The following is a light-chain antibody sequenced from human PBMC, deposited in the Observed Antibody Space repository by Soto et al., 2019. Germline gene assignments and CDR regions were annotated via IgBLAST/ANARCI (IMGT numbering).Light chain of an antibody. CDR2: DVT. CDR1: SSDVGGYNY. CDR3: CSYTTSSTVI. V-gene: IGLV2-14*03. Sequence: QSVLTQPASVSGSPGQSITISCTGTSSDVGGYNYVSWYQQHPGKAPKLMIYDVTYRPSGVSNRFSGSKSGNTASLTISGLQAEDEADYYCCSYTTSSTVIFGGGTKLTVL. J-gene: IGLJ2*01.